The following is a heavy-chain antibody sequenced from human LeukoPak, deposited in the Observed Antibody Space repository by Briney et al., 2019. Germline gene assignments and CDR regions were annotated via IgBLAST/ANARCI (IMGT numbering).Heavy chain of an antibody. V-gene: IGHV3-23*01. Sequence: GGSLKLSCAASGFTFNSYAMYWVRQAPGKGLEWISGIFGRGGSPHYADSVKGRFTISRDIFQNTVYLQLGSLRVEDTAVYYCGKTTVGYSSGRYPGWPVDYWGQGALVTVSS. CDR2: IFGRGGSP. CDR1: GFTFNSYA. D-gene: IGHD2-15*01. J-gene: IGHJ4*02. CDR3: GKTTVGYSSGRYPGWPVDY.